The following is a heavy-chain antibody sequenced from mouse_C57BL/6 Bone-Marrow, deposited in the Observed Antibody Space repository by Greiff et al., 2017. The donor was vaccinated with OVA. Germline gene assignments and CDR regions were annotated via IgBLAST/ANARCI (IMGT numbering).Heavy chain of an antibody. V-gene: IGHV5-12*01. J-gene: IGHJ2*01. CDR3: ARGLLGFDY. D-gene: IGHD1-1*01. Sequence: EVKVVESGGGLVQPGGSLKLSCAASGFTFSYYYMYWVRQTPEKRLEWVAYISNGGGSTYYPDTVKGRFTISRDNAKNTLYLQMSRLKSEDTAMYYCARGLLGFDYWGQGTTLTVSS. CDR1: GFTFSYYY. CDR2: ISNGGGST.